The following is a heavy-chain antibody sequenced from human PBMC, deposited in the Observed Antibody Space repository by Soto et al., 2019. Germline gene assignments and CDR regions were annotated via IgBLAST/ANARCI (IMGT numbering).Heavy chain of an antibody. CDR1: GFTFSSYA. D-gene: IGHD2-15*01. CDR2: ISYDGNNK. J-gene: IGHJ6*02. V-gene: IGHV3-30-3*01. CDR3: ARAGCDGGSCYPRVGLCYGMDV. Sequence: QVQLVESGGGVVQPGRSLRLSCAASGFTFSSYAMYWVRQAPGKGLEWVAVISYDGNNKYYADSVKGRFTISRDNSKNTLYLQMNSLRAEDTAVYYCARAGCDGGSCYPRVGLCYGMDVWGQGTTVTVSS.